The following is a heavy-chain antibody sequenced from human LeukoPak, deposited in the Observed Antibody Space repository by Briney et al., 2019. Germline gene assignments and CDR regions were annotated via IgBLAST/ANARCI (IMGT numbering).Heavy chain of an antibody. CDR3: ARVSPNTVTTLQYFDY. CDR2: IATTGET. V-gene: IGHV3-13*01. J-gene: IGHJ4*02. CDR1: GFTFSRYD. Sequence: GGSLRLSCAASGFTFSRYDMHWVRQATGKGLEWVSSIATTGETYYSGSVKGRFTISRENAKNSLYLEMKSLRAGDTAVYYCARVSPNTVTTLQYFDYWGQGTLVTVSS. D-gene: IGHD4-17*01.